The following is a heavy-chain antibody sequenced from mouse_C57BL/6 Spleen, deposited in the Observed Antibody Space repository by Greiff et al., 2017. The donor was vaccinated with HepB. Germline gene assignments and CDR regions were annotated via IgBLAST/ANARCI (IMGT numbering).Heavy chain of an antibody. CDR1: GYSFTDYN. J-gene: IGHJ2*01. V-gene: IGHV1-39*01. D-gene: IGHD1-1*01. Sequence: EVQLQQSGPELVKPGASVKISCKASGYSFTDYNMNWVKQSNGKSLEWIGVINPNYGTTSYNQKFKGKATLTVDQSSSTAYLQLNSLTSADFAVCYWASDYDGRSYFDYWGKGTTLTVSS. CDR2: INPNYGTT. CDR3: ASDYDGRSYFDY.